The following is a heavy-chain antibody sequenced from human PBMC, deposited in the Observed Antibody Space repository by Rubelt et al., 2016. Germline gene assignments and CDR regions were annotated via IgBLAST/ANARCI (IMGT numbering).Heavy chain of an antibody. V-gene: IGHV3-23*01. J-gene: IGHJ4*02. CDR1: GFTFSGSA. Sequence: AASGFTFSGSAMSWIRQAPGKGLEWVSGIRVSGGSTYYEDFVQGRFTISRDNSKNMLNLQMNSLRAEDTAIYYCAKVGISLIEGVVWGQGALVTVSS. CDR2: IRVSGGST. CDR3: AKVGISLIEGVV. D-gene: IGHD3-22*01.